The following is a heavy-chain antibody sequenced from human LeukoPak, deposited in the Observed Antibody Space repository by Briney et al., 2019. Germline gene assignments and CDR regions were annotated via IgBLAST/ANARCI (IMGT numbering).Heavy chain of an antibody. CDR1: GYTFTGCY. Sequence: ASVKVSCKASGYTFTGCYMHWVRQAPGQGLEWMGWINPNSGGTNYAQKFQGRVTMTRDTSISTAYMELSRLRSDDTAVYYCARVGGCSSTSCYANDAFDIWGQGTMVTVSS. J-gene: IGHJ3*02. V-gene: IGHV1-2*02. CDR2: INPNSGGT. CDR3: ARVGGCSSTSCYANDAFDI. D-gene: IGHD2-2*01.